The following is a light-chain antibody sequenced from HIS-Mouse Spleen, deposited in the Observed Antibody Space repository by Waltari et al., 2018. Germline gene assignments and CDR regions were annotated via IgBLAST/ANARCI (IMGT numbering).Light chain of an antibody. Sequence: QSALTQPASVSGSPGQSITISCTGTSSDVGSYNLVSWYQQNPGKAPKLIIYEGRKRPSGVSNRFSGSKSGNTASLTISGLQAEDEADYYCCSYAGSSTVFGGGTKLTVL. J-gene: IGLJ2*01. V-gene: IGLV2-23*01. CDR3: CSYAGSSTV. CDR1: SSDVGSYNL. CDR2: EGR.